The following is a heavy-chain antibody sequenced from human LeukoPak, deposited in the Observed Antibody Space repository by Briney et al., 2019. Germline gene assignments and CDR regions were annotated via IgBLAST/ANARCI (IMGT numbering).Heavy chain of an antibody. CDR3: AREGWELIDAFDI. D-gene: IGHD1-26*01. V-gene: IGHV1-2*06. CDR2: INPNTGVT. Sequence: ASVKASCKASGYTFSGHYLHWVRQAPGQGLEWMGRINPNTGVTQYTEDFQGRVTMTGDTSISTAYMELSRLRSDDTAVYYCAREGWELIDAFDIWGQGTMVTVSS. J-gene: IGHJ3*02. CDR1: GYTFSGHY.